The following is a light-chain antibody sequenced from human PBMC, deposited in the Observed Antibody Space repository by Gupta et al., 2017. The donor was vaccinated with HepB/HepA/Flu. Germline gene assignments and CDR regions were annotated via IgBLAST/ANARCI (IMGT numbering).Light chain of an antibody. J-gene: IGLJ3*02. V-gene: IGLV1-47*01. CDR3: ASWDDSLSGRV. CDR2: RNS. CDR1: SYNIGSNY. Sequence: QSVLTQPPSASGTPGQRVTISCSGSSYNIGSNYLYWYQQFPGSAPKLLIYRNSQRPSGVPDRFSGSKSGTSASLTISGLRSEDESNYYCASWDDSLSGRVFGGGTKVTVL.